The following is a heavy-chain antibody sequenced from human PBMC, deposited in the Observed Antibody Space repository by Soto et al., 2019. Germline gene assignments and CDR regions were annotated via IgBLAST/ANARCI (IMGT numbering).Heavy chain of an antibody. CDR3: ARVERTLYFQH. V-gene: IGHV1-69*02. Sequence: QVQLVQSGAEVKKPGSSVKVSCKASGGTFSSYTISWVRQAPGQGLEWMGRIIPILGIANYAQKFQGRVTITADKSTSKAYMELSSLRSEDTAVYYCARVERTLYFQHWGQGTLVTVSS. J-gene: IGHJ1*01. D-gene: IGHD1-1*01. CDR1: GGTFSSYT. CDR2: IIPILGIA.